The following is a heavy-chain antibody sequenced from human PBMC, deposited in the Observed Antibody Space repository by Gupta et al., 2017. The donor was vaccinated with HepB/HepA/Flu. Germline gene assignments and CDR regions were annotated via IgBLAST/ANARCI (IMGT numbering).Heavy chain of an antibody. D-gene: IGHD4/OR15-4a*01. J-gene: IGHJ6*02. CDR2: INHSGST. Sequence: QVQLQQWGAGLLKPSETLSLTCAVYGGSFSGYYWSWVRQPPGKGLEWIGEINHSGSTNYNPSLKSRVTISVDTSKNQFSLKLSSVTAADTAVYYCASMVRNYYYYGMDVWGQGTTVTVSS. V-gene: IGHV4-34*01. CDR1: GGSFSGYY. CDR3: ASMVRNYYYYGMDV.